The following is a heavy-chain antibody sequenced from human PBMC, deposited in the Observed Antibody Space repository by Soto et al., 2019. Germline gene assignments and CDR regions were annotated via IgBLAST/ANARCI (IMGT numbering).Heavy chain of an antibody. V-gene: IGHV3-7*01. Sequence: EVQLVESGGGLVQPGGSLRLSCAASGFTFSSYWMSWVRQAPGKGLEWVANIKQDGSEKYYVDSVKGRFTISRDNAKNPLYLQMNSLRAEDTAVYYCARDRTQYYYGMDVWGQGTTVTVSS. J-gene: IGHJ6*02. CDR3: ARDRTQYYYGMDV. CDR1: GFTFSSYW. CDR2: IKQDGSEK.